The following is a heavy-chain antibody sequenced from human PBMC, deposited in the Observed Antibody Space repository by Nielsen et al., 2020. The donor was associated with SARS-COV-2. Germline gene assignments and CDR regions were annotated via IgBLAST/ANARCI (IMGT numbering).Heavy chain of an antibody. J-gene: IGHJ4*02. CDR1: GFTFSSCG. CDR3: AKDLEDDDASGYDH. D-gene: IGHD3-22*01. Sequence: GESLKISCAASGFTFSSCGMHWVRQAPGKGLEWVAVSSNVGTNKYYADSVKGRFTISRDYSKNTLYLEMNSLRPEDTAVYYCAKDLEDDDASGYDHWGQGTLVTVSS. CDR2: SSNVGTNK. V-gene: IGHV3-30*18.